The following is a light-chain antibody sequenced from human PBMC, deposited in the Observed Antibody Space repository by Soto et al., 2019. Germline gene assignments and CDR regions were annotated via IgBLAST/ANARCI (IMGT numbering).Light chain of an antibody. Sequence: QSVPTQPPSASGSPGQSATISCTGTSSDVGGYNYVSWYQPYPGKAPKLMIYEVSKRPSGVPDRFSGSKSGNTASLTVSGLQAEDEADYYCSSYAGSSTWVFGGGTKLTVL. CDR1: SSDVGGYNY. V-gene: IGLV2-8*01. CDR2: EVS. J-gene: IGLJ3*02. CDR3: SSYAGSSTWV.